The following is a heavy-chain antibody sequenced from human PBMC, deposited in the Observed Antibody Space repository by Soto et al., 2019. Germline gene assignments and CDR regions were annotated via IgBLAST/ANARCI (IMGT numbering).Heavy chain of an antibody. Sequence: QLQLQESGPALVKPSETLSLTCTVSGGSISSSSYYWGWIRQPPGQGLEWLGTIYSLGNTYYNPSLKSRVTISVDKSKSQLFLKLSSVTAPDTAVYYCARQIYDSSGYYYAYWGQGTLVTVSS. D-gene: IGHD3-22*01. J-gene: IGHJ4*02. CDR3: ARQIYDSSGYYYAY. CDR1: GGSISSSSYY. CDR2: IYSLGNT. V-gene: IGHV4-39*01.